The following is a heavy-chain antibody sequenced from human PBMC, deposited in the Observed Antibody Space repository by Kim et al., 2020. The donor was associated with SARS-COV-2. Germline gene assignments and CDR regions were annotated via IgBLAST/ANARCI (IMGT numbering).Heavy chain of an antibody. CDR3: ARAGIAAAADY. V-gene: IGHV1-69*01. J-gene: IGHJ4*02. Sequence: ANYAQKFQGSVTITADESTSTAYMELSSLRSEDTAVYYCARAGIAAAADYWGQGTLVTVSS. CDR2: A. D-gene: IGHD6-13*01.